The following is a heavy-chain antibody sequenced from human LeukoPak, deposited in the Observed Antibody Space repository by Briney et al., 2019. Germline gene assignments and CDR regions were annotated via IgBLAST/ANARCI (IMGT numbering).Heavy chain of an antibody. D-gene: IGHD6-13*01. CDR1: GYTFTGYY. Sequence: ASVKVSCKASGYTFTGYYMHWVRQAPGQGLEWMGWINPNSGGANYAQKFQGRVTMTRDTSISTAYMELSRLRSDDTAVYYCATLRIAAAGFDYWGQGTLVTVSS. V-gene: IGHV1-2*02. CDR3: ATLRIAAAGFDY. J-gene: IGHJ4*02. CDR2: INPNSGGA.